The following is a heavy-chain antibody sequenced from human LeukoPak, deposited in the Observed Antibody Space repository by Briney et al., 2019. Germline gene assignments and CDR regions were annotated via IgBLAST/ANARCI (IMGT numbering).Heavy chain of an antibody. CDR2: ISAGSEYT. V-gene: IGHV1-3*01. Sequence: GASVKVSCKASGYTFTSYGISWVRQAPGQRLEWMGWISAGSEYTKYLQNLQGRVTISRDTSASTDYMELSSLRSEDTAVYYCARDAPGNNYGKFDYWGQGTLVTVSS. J-gene: IGHJ4*02. CDR3: ARDAPGNNYGKFDY. CDR1: GYTFTSYG. D-gene: IGHD3-10*01.